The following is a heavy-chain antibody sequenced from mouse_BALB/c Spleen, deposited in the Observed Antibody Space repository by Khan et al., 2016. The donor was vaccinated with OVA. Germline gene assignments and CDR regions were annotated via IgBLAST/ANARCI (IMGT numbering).Heavy chain of an antibody. J-gene: IGHJ4*01. D-gene: IGHD1-1*01. V-gene: IGHV1-4*01. CDR3: ARDFHYYGRSRALNY. Sequence: LVESGAELARPGASVKMSCKASGYTFTSYSMHWIKQRPGQGLEWIGNINPSNAYTNYNQKFKDKATLTADKSSSTAYMQLSSLTSEDSAVYYCARDFHYYGRSRALNYWGQGTSVTVSS. CDR1: GYTFTSYS. CDR2: INPSNAYT.